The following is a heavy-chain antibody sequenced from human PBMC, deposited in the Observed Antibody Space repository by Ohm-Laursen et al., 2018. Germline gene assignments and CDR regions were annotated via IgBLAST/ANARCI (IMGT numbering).Heavy chain of an antibody. Sequence: RSLRLSCAASGFTFDDYAMHWVRQAPGKGLEWVSGISWNSDSKGYADSVRGRFTISRDNARNSLYLQMNGLRAEDTALYYCAKGRLYYDTTGYYYNWGQGTLVTVSS. V-gene: IGHV3-9*01. D-gene: IGHD3-22*01. CDR1: GFTFDDYA. CDR2: ISWNSDSK. CDR3: AKGRLYYDTTGYYYN. J-gene: IGHJ4*02.